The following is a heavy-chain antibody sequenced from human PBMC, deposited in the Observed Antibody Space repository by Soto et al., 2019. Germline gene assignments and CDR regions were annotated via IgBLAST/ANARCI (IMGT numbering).Heavy chain of an antibody. CDR1: GYTFNTYG. V-gene: IGHV1-18*01. CDR3: ARDFPVIAAAGSDWFDP. Sequence: ASVKVSCKTSGYTFNTYGINWVRQAPGQGLELMGWISAYDGKTTYAQKLQGRVTMTTDTSTSTAYMELRSLRSDDTAVYYCARDFPVIAAAGSDWFDPWGQGTLVTVSS. J-gene: IGHJ5*02. CDR2: ISAYDGKT. D-gene: IGHD6-13*01.